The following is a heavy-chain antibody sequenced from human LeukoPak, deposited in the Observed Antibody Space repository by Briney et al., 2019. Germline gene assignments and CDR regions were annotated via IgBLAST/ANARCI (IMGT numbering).Heavy chain of an antibody. CDR2: ISDSGGST. CDR3: AKDIGDAFDI. CDR1: GFTFTSYG. V-gene: IGHV3-23*01. Sequence: GGTLRLSCAASGFTFTSYGMSWVGQAPGKGLEWVSSISDSGGSTYYADSVKGRFIISRDNSKNTLYLQMNSLRAEDTAVYYCAKDIGDAFDIWGQGTMVTVSS. D-gene: IGHD1-26*01. J-gene: IGHJ3*02.